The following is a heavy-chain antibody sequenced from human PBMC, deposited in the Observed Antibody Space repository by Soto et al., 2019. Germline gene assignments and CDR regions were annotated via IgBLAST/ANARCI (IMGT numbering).Heavy chain of an antibody. CDR2: SYSNDDK. CDR1: GFSLSTSGVG. J-gene: IGHJ6*02. Sequence: QITLKESGPPLVKPTQTLTLTCTFSGFSLSTSGVGVGWVRQPPGKALEWLALSYSNDDKRFSTSLKSRFTVTEDASKDQVVVTMANMDPGDTATYYCTHRGGSGLYGMDVWGQGTTVTVSS. CDR3: THRGGSGLYGMDV. V-gene: IGHV2-5*01. D-gene: IGHD3-10*01.